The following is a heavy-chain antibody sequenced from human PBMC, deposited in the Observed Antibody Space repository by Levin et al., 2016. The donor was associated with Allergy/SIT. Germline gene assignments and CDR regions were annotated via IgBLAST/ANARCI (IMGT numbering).Heavy chain of an antibody. CDR2: MYPSGTT. V-gene: IGHV4-31*03. D-gene: IGHD3-16*01. CDR3: AREGLHYGYVGD. CDR1: GGSISSGSYY. J-gene: IGHJ4*02. Sequence: SETLSLTCSAGGGSISSGSYYWAWIRQNPGKGLEWIGYMYPSGTTHYNSSLKSRVTISGDTSKNLILLELRSVTAADTAVYYCAREGLHYGYVGDWGRGILVTVSS.